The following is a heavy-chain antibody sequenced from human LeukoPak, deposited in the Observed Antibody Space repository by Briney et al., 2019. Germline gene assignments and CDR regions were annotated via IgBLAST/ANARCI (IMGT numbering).Heavy chain of an antibody. CDR2: INSDGSRT. CDR3: ARHSSGWAFDY. J-gene: IGHJ4*02. Sequence: PGGSLRLSCAASGFTLSSYWMHWVRQAPGKGLLWVSRINSDGSRTTYADSVKGRFTISIDNAKNTLYLQMNSLRAEDTAVYYCARHSSGWAFDYWGQGTLVTVSS. D-gene: IGHD6-19*01. CDR1: GFTLSSYW. V-gene: IGHV3-74*01.